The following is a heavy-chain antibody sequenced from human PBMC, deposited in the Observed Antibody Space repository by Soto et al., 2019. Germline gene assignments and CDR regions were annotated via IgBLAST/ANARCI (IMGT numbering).Heavy chain of an antibody. CDR3: VQTTGWPGFDF. CDR1: GFAVSSKY. D-gene: IGHD6-19*01. CDR2: IYGGGTT. V-gene: IGHV3-53*01. Sequence: EVQLVESGGGLIQPGGSLRLSCAASGFAVSSKYMTWVRQAPGKGLEWVSVIYGGGTTYYADSVKGRFTISRDTSKNTLYLQMSRLRAEDPAVYYCVQTTGWPGFDFWGQGTLVTVSS. J-gene: IGHJ4*02.